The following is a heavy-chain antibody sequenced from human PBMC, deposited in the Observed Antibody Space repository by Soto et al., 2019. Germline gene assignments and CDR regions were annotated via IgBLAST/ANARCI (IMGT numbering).Heavy chain of an antibody. D-gene: IGHD2-21*02. J-gene: IGHJ3*02. V-gene: IGHV4-31*03. Sequence: SETLSLTCTVSGGSISSGGYYWSWIRRHPGKGLEWIGYIYYSGSTYYNPSLKSRVTISVDTSKNQFSLKLSSVTAADTAVYYCARDNGGDWGVGAFEIWGQGTMVT. CDR3: ARDNGGDWGVGAFEI. CDR2: IYYSGST. CDR1: GGSISSGGYY.